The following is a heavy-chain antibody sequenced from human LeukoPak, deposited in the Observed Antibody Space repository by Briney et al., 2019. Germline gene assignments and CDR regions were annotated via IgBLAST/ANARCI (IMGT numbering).Heavy chain of an antibody. D-gene: IGHD3-16*01. Sequence: AAVKVSCKASGITFNSYAISWVRQAPGQGLEWMGVIIPMFDTANYAQKFQGRVTIIADESTSTAYMELSSLRSEDTAVYYCARAIAGGVAVNDYWGQGTLVTVSS. V-gene: IGHV1-69*13. J-gene: IGHJ4*02. CDR3: ARAIAGGVAVNDY. CDR1: GITFNSYA. CDR2: IIPMFDTA.